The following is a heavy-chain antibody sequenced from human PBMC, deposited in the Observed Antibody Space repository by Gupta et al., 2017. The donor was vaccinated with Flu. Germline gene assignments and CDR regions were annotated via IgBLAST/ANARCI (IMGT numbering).Heavy chain of an antibody. CDR3: ARERTYKLELED. Sequence: VRQAPGKGLEWGAVVSGDGRTIYYTDSVKGRFTISRDNSKNTVSLQVNSLRAEDTALYYCARERTYKLELEDWGQGTLVTVSS. V-gene: IGHV3-30*04. CDR2: VSGDGRTI. D-gene: IGHD1-7*01. J-gene: IGHJ4*02.